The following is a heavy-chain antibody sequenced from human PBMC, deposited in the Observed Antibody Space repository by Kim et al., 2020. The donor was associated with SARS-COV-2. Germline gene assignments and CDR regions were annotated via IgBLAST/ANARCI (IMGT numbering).Heavy chain of an antibody. CDR1: GFTFDDYA. Sequence: GGSLRLSCAASGFTFDDYAMHWVRQAPGKGLEWVSGISWNSGTIGYADSVKGRFTISRDNAKNSLYLQMNSLRTEDTALYYCAKSNITRFLGVLYGMDV. D-gene: IGHD3-10*01. V-gene: IGHV3-9*01. CDR2: ISWNSGTI. CDR3: AKSNITRFLGVLYGMDV. J-gene: IGHJ6*01.